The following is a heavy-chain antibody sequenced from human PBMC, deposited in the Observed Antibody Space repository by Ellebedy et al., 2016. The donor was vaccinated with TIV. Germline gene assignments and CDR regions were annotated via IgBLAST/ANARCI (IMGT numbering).Heavy chain of an antibody. Sequence: ASVKVSCKGSGYSFTSYWIGWVRQMPGKGLEWMGIIYPGDSDTRYSPSFQGQVTISADKSISTAYLQWSSLKASDTAMYYCARRVYAYGNKWFDPWGQGTLVTVSS. V-gene: IGHV5-51*01. D-gene: IGHD3-16*01. CDR2: IYPGDSDT. J-gene: IGHJ5*02. CDR1: GYSFTSYW. CDR3: ARRVYAYGNKWFDP.